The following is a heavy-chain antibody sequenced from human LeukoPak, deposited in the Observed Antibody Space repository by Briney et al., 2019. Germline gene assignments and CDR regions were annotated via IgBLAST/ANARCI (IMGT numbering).Heavy chain of an antibody. V-gene: IGHV1-69*13. J-gene: IGHJ5*02. CDR1: GGTFSSYA. D-gene: IGHD5-18*01. CDR3: AGGRGYSYGPKEP. Sequence: SVKVSCKASGGTFSSYAISWVRQAPGQGLEWMGGIIPIFGTANYAQKFQGRVTITADESTSTAYMELSSLRSEDTAVYYRAGGRGYSYGPKEPWGQGTLVTVSS. CDR2: IIPIFGTA.